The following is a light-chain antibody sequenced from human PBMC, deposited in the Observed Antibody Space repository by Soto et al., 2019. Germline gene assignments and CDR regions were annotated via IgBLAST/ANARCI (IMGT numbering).Light chain of an antibody. CDR2: AAS. CDR1: QDINTC. CDR3: QQRKSYPIT. V-gene: IGKV1-9*01. Sequence: DIQLTQPPSFLSASVGDRVTITCRASQDINTCLAWYQQKPGKAPKLLIFAASTLQNGVPSRFSGSGSGTEFTVTITSLQPEDFATYYCQQRKSYPITFGQGTRLEIK. J-gene: IGKJ5*01.